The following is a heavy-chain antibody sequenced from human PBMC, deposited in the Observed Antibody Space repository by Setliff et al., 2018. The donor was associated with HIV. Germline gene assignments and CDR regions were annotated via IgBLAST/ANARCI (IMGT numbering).Heavy chain of an antibody. J-gene: IGHJ2*01. CDR3: ARSVARDYWYFGH. Sequence: KASETLSLTCTVSGDSFNNYHWSWIRQPPGEGLEFLGFFHYRGSPIYNPSLKSRVKISVDTSKNQFSLNLTSVTAADTAVYYCARSVARDYWYFGHWGRGSPVTVSS. D-gene: IGHD6-6*01. CDR1: GDSFNNYH. V-gene: IGHV4-59*01. CDR2: FHYRGSP.